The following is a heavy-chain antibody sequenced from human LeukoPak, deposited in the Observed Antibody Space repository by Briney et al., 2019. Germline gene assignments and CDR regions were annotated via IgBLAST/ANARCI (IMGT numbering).Heavy chain of an antibody. Sequence: ASVKVSCKASGYKFTGYYIHWVRQAPGQGLEWMGWINPNTGDTTYAQNFQGRVTMTRDTSITTAYMEVSRLRSDDTAVYYCARDEIRARLYYYGMDVWGQGTTVTVSS. J-gene: IGHJ6*02. CDR2: INPNTGDT. V-gene: IGHV1-2*02. CDR1: GYKFTGYY. CDR3: ARDEIRARLYYYGMDV. D-gene: IGHD4-17*01.